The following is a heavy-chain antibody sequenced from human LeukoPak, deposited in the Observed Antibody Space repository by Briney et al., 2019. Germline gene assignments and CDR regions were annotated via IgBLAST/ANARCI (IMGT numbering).Heavy chain of an antibody. V-gene: IGHV4-39*01. CDR2: IYYSGST. Sequence: SRTLSLTCTVSGGSISSSSYYWGWIRQPPGKGLEWIGSIYYSGSTYYNPSLKSRVTISVDTSKNQFSLKLSSVTAADTAVYYCARPETGTTDRFDYWGQGTLVTVSS. J-gene: IGHJ4*02. CDR1: GGSISSSSYY. D-gene: IGHD1-7*01. CDR3: ARPETGTTDRFDY.